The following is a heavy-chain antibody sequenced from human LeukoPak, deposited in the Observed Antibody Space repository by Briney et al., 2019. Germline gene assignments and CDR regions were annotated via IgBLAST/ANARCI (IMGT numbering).Heavy chain of an antibody. CDR1: GFPFVSIS. V-gene: IGHV3-48*02. D-gene: IGHD3-22*01. Sequence: GGSRDPPFAASGFPFVSISWTWVRQPPGKGLGWFSHFSSSSSTIYYADSVKGRFTISRDNAKNSLYLQMNSLRDEDTAVYYCARVYYDSSGYYYFDYWGQGTLVTVSS. J-gene: IGHJ4*02. CDR3: ARVYYDSSGYYYFDY. CDR2: FSSSSSTI.